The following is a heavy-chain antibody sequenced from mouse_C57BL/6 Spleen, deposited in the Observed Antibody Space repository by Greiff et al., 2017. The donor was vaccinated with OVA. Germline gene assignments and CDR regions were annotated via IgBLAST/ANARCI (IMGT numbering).Heavy chain of an antibody. CDR3: AREGDYYGSSFWYFDV. V-gene: IGHV1-55*01. D-gene: IGHD1-1*01. J-gene: IGHJ1*03. CDR1: GYTFTSYW. Sequence: QVQLQQPGAELVKPGASVKMSCKASGYTFTSYWITWVKQRPGQGLEWIGDIYPGSGSTNYNEKFKSKATLTVDTSSSTAYMQLSSLTSEDSAVYYGAREGDYYGSSFWYFDVWGTGTTVTVSS. CDR2: IYPGSGST.